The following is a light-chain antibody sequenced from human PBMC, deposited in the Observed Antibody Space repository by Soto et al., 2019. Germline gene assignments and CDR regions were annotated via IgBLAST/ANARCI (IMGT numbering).Light chain of an antibody. CDR3: SSYTNINTRACV. V-gene: IGLV2-14*01. CDR1: SGEIGSYTR. CDR2: EVT. Sequence: QSVLIRTASLSGSPGQSNTISCIVTSGEIGSYTRVSWYQQHPGKAPKLIIYEVTDRPSGVSNRFSGSKSGNTASLTIYGLQAEDEAEYYCSSYTNINTRACVFGTGTNVTAL. J-gene: IGLJ1*01.